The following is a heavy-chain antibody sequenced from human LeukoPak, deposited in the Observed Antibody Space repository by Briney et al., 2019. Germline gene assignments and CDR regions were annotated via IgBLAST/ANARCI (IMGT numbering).Heavy chain of an antibody. V-gene: IGHV4-38-2*02. D-gene: IGHD3-10*01. CDR1: GYSISSGYY. J-gene: IGHJ2*01. Sequence: PSETLSLTCTVSGYSISSGYYWGWIRQPPGKGLEWIGSIYHSGSTYYNPSLKSRVTISVDTSKNQFSLKLSSVTAADTAVYYCARYIHGSGSYYNYWYFDLWGRGTLVTVSS. CDR2: IYHSGST. CDR3: ARYIHGSGSYYNYWYFDL.